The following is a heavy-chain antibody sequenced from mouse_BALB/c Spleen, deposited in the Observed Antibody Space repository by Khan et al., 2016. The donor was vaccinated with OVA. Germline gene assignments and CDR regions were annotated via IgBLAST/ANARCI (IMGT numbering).Heavy chain of an antibody. CDR2: IGPGSSNT. D-gene: IGHD1-1*01. J-gene: IGHJ4*01. V-gene: IGHV1S41*01. Sequence: DLVKPGTSVKLYCKASGYTFTSYRINWIKQRPGQGLEWIGRIGPGSSNTYYNEMFKGKAALTVDTSSTTAYIQLSSLSSEDSAVYFCAREDSYGRSCYAMDYWGQGTSVTVSS. CDR1: GYTFTSYR. CDR3: AREDSYGRSCYAMDY.